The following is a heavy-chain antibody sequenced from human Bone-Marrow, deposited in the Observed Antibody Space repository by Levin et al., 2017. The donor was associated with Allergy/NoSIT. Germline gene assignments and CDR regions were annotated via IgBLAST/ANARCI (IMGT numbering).Heavy chain of an antibody. Sequence: PGGSLRLSCSASGFTFSSYAMHWVRQAPGKGLEYISAISSTGTTYYADSVKGRFTISRDNSKNTLYLQMNSLRTEDTAIYYCVKIGRRPYYDSGSPWGQGTLVTVSS. CDR3: VKIGRRPYYDSGSP. V-gene: IGHV3-64D*06. D-gene: IGHD3-10*01. CDR1: GFTFSSYA. CDR2: ISSTGTT. J-gene: IGHJ5*02.